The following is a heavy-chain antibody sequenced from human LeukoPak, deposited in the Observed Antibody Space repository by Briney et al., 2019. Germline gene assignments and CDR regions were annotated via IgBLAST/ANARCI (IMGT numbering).Heavy chain of an antibody. CDR2: INSDGSST. V-gene: IGHV3-74*01. CDR3: ARQADYDFWSGYFEYLGY. D-gene: IGHD3-3*01. Sequence: GGSLRLSCAASGFTFSSYWMHWVRQAPGKGLVWVSRINSDGSSTSYADSVKGRFTISRDNAKNTPYLQMNSLRAEDTAVYYCARQADYDFWSGYFEYLGYWGQGTLVTVSS. J-gene: IGHJ4*02. CDR1: GFTFSSYW.